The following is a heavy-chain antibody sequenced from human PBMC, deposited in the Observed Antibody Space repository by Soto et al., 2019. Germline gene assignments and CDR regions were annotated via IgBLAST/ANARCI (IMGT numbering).Heavy chain of an antibody. CDR1: GGSFSGYY. D-gene: IGHD3-3*01. Sequence: PSETLSLTCAVYGGSFSGYYWSWIRQPPGKGLEWIGEINHSGSTNYNPSLKSRVTISVDTSKNQFSLKLSSVTAADTAVYYCARGWTILEWLLSSYYGMDVWGQGTTVTVSS. V-gene: IGHV4-34*01. CDR2: INHSGST. CDR3: ARGWTILEWLLSSYYGMDV. J-gene: IGHJ6*02.